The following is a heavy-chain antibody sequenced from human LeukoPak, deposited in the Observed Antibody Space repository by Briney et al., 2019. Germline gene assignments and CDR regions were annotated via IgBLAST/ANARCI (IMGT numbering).Heavy chain of an antibody. D-gene: IGHD2-15*01. CDR2: INPNSGGT. Sequence: ASVKVSCKASGYAFTARYMHWVRQAPGQGLEWMGWINPNSGGTSFAQKFQGRVTMTRDTSISTAYMELSRLRSDDTAVYYCARVGFCSGGLCPYYFDYWGQGTLVTVSS. J-gene: IGHJ4*02. CDR3: ARVGFCSGGLCPYYFDY. V-gene: IGHV1-2*02. CDR1: GYAFTARY.